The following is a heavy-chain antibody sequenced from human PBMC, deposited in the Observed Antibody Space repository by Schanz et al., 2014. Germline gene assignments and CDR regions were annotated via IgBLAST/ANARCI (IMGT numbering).Heavy chain of an antibody. V-gene: IGHV3-7*01. CDR3: ARDKGGYYPFDY. Sequence: EVQVVESGGDLVQPGGSLRLSCAVSGCTFSNYGMGWVRQAPGKGLEWVANIKQDGIEKYYVDSVKGRFTISRDNAENSLYLQMNSLRAEDTAVYYCARDKGGYYPFDYWGQGSLVTVSS. J-gene: IGHJ4*02. CDR1: GCTFSNYG. CDR2: IKQDGIEK. D-gene: IGHD3-22*01.